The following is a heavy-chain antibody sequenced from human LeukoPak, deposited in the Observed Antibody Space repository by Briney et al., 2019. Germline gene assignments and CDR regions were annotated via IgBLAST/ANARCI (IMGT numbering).Heavy chain of an antibody. D-gene: IGHD6-13*01. CDR2: IHYTGST. Sequence: SETLSLTCTVSGGSISSYYWSWIRQSPGKGLECIGYIHYTGSTNYNPSLKSRVTISVETSKNQFSLKLKSVTAADTAVYYCARGVAAAGTRSEFFDYWGQGTLVTVSS. CDR3: ARGVAAAGTRSEFFDY. V-gene: IGHV4-59*01. J-gene: IGHJ4*02. CDR1: GGSISSYY.